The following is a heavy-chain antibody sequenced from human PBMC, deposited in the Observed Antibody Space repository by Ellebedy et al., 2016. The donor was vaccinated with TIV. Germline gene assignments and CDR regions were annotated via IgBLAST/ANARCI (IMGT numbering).Heavy chain of an antibody. CDR2: TYYRSRWYN. CDR1: GDSVSNNGAT. D-gene: IGHD1-7*01. CDR3: ARAGAREAGTADWFDP. V-gene: IGHV6-1*01. Sequence: SQTLSLTCAISGDSVSNNGATWNWIRQSPSRGLEWLGRTYYRSRWYNDYAESVKSRITVNPDTSKNQFSLQLNSVTPDDTAVYYCARAGAREAGTADWFDPWGQGTLVTVSS. J-gene: IGHJ5*02.